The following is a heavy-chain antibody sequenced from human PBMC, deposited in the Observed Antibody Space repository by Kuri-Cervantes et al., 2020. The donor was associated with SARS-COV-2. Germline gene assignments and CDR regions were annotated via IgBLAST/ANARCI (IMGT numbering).Heavy chain of an antibody. J-gene: IGHJ5*02. D-gene: IGHD4/OR15-4a*01. V-gene: IGHV4-38-2*02. CDR1: DNSSTSGQY. CDR2: NYYSGST. CDR3: ARDPNANHNNWFDP. Sequence: SETLSLTCPVSDNSSTSGQYWGWSQQPPGKGLEWIGSNYYSGSTNYNPSLKSRVTISVDTSKNQFSLKLSSVTAADTAVYYCARDPNANHNNWFDPWGQGTLVTVSS.